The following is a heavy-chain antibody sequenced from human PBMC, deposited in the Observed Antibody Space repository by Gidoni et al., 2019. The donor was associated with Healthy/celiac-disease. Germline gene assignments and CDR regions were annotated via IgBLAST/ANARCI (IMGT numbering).Heavy chain of an antibody. V-gene: IGHV7-4-1*02. CDR2: INTNTGNP. Sequence: QVQLVQSGSELKKPGASVKVSCKASGYTFTSYAMNWLRQAPGQGLEWMGWINTNTGNPTYAQGFTGRFVFSLDTSVSTAYLQISSLKAEDTAVYYCARPDCSGGSCYSPTHYYYYGMDVWGQGTTVTVSS. D-gene: IGHD2-15*01. CDR3: ARPDCSGGSCYSPTHYYYYGMDV. J-gene: IGHJ6*02. CDR1: GYTFTSYA.